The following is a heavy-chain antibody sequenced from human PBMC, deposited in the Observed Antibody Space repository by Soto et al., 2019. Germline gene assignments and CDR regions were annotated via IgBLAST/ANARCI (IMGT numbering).Heavy chain of an antibody. J-gene: IGHJ5*01. Sequence: SETLSLTCAVSGGSISSGDYSWSWIRQPPGRGLEWIGYIYHSGSTYYNPSLKSRVTISVDRSKNQFSLNLSSVTAADTAVYYCARVQIDFYDSSGFSPWFDPWGQGTLVTVSS. D-gene: IGHD3-22*01. CDR2: IYHSGST. CDR1: GGSISSGDYS. CDR3: ARVQIDFYDSSGFSPWFDP. V-gene: IGHV4-30-2*01.